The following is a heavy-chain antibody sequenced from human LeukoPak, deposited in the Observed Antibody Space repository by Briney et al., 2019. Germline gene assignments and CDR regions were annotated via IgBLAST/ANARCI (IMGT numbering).Heavy chain of an antibody. Sequence: TGGSLRLSCAGSGFIFSSYTMKWSRQAPGKGLEWVSAISPSSDYIYYADSVKGRFTISRDNAQNSLYLQINSLRAEDTIVYYCARALCSSGVPASIDYWGQGTLVTVSS. D-gene: IGHD2-2*01. CDR3: ARALCSSGVPASIDY. CDR2: ISPSSDYI. CDR1: GFIFSSYT. V-gene: IGHV3-21*01. J-gene: IGHJ4*02.